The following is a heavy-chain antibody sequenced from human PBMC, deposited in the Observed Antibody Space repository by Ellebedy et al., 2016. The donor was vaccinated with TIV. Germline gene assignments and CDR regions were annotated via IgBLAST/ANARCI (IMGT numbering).Heavy chain of an antibody. J-gene: IGHJ3*02. D-gene: IGHD3-22*01. V-gene: IGHV4-31*03. CDR1: GGSISSGGYY. CDR3: VRESVHYDHHAFDI. CDR2: IYYSGST. Sequence: SETLSLXCTVSGGSISSGGYYWSWIRQHPGKGLEWIGYIYYSGSTYYNPSLKSRVTISVDTSKNQFSLKLSSVTAADTAVYYCVRESVHYDHHAFDIWGQGTMVTVSS.